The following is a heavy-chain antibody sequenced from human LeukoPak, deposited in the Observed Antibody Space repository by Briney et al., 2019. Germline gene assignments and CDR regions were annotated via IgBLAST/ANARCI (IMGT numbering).Heavy chain of an antibody. CDR2: IYSGGTT. D-gene: IGHD3-22*01. Sequence: GGSLRLSCAASGFTVSSNYMSWVRQAPGKGLEWVSAIYSGGTTYYADSVKGRFTISRDNSRNTLYLQMNSLRAEDTAVYYCARDRGYDSSGYSPYFDYWGQGTLVTVSS. V-gene: IGHV3-53*01. CDR3: ARDRGYDSSGYSPYFDY. J-gene: IGHJ4*02. CDR1: GFTVSSNY.